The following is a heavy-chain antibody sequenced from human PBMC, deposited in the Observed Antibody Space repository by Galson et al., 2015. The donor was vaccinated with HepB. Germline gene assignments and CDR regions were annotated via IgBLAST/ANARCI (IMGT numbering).Heavy chain of an antibody. V-gene: IGHV5-51*03. Sequence: QSGAEVKKPGESLKISCKASGYSFSTYWIAWVRQMPGKGLEWMGINYPGDSTTRYSPSFQGQVTISADKSINTAYLQWSSLKASDTAMFYCARRGESCSGGSCYTGIMGSYYYMDVWGKGTTVTVSS. CDR2: NYPGDSTT. D-gene: IGHD2-15*01. CDR1: GYSFSTYW. J-gene: IGHJ6*03. CDR3: ARRGESCSGGSCYTGIMGSYYYMDV.